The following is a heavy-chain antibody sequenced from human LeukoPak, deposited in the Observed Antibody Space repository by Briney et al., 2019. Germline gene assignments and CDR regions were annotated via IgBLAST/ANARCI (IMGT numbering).Heavy chain of an antibody. CDR1: GFTVSSNY. J-gene: IGHJ4*02. V-gene: IGHV3-66*01. CDR3: ARDYYDSSGYLY. D-gene: IGHD3-22*01. CDR2: IYSGGRT. Sequence: GGSLRLSCAASGFTVSSNYMSWVRQAPGKGLEWVSVIYSGGRTYYADSVKGRFTISRDNSKNTLYLQMNSLRAEDTAVYYCARDYYDSSGYLYWGQGTLVTVSS.